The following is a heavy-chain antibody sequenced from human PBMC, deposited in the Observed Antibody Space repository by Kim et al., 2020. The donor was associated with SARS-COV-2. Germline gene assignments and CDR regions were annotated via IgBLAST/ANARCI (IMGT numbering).Heavy chain of an antibody. V-gene: IGHV4-34*01. Sequence: SETLSLTCAVYGGSFSGYYWSWIRQPPGKGLEWIGEINHSGSTNYNPSLKSRVTISVDTSKNQFSLKLSSVTAADTAVYYCARGFMVRGVTVWFDPWGQGTLVTVSS. D-gene: IGHD3-10*01. CDR1: GGSFSGYY. J-gene: IGHJ5*02. CDR2: INHSGST. CDR3: ARGFMVRGVTVWFDP.